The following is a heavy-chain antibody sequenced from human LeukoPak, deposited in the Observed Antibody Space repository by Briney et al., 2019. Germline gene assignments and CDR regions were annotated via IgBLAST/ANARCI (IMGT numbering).Heavy chain of an antibody. CDR1: GFTFTNYG. J-gene: IGHJ4*02. CDR3: AKEGGFQLPFDS. Sequence: GGSLRLSCVASGFTFTNYGMRWVRQAPGKGLEWVSAISGTGGRTYYADSAKGRLTISKDDSKNTLYLQMNSLRAEDTAVYYCAKEGGFQLPFDSWGQGTLVTVSS. D-gene: IGHD2-2*01. CDR2: ISGTGGRT. V-gene: IGHV3-23*01.